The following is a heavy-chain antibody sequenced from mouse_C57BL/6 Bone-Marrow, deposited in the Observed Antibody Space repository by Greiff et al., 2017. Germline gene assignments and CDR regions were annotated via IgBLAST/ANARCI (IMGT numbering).Heavy chain of an antibody. CDR3: TTETFAY. J-gene: IGHJ3*01. Sequence: VQLQQSGAELVRPGASVKLSCTASGFNIKDDYMHWVKQRPEQGLEWIGWIDPETGDTEYASKFQGKTTITAYTSSNTAYLKLSSLTSEDTAVYYCTTETFAYWGQGTLVTVSA. CDR1: GFNIKDDY. CDR2: IDPETGDT. V-gene: IGHV14-4*01.